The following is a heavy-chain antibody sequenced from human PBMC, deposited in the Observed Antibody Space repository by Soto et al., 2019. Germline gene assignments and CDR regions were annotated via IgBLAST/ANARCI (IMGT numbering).Heavy chain of an antibody. J-gene: IGHJ4*02. CDR3: ARDLAYYDSSGSWDY. D-gene: IGHD3-22*01. CDR1: GGTFSSYT. V-gene: IGHV1-46*01. Sequence: APVKVSCKAPGGTFSSYTISWVRQAPGQGLEWMGIIIPSGGRTSYTQNFQGRVTMTRDTSTSTVYMELSSLRSEDTAVYYCARDLAYYDSSGSWDYWGQGTLVTVSS. CDR2: IIPSGGRT.